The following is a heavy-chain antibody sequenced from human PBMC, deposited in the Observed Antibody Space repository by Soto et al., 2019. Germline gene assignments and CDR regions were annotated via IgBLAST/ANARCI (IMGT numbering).Heavy chain of an antibody. V-gene: IGHV1-46*01. Sequence: ASVKVSCKASGYTFTNYYVHWVRQAPGQGPEWMGVINPSGGSTRDAQKFQGRVTMTRDTSTSTVHMELSSLRSEDTAVYYCAREDTADYSGMDVWGQGTTVTVS. J-gene: IGHJ6*02. CDR1: GYTFTNYY. CDR3: AREDTADYSGMDV. D-gene: IGHD5-18*01. CDR2: INPSGGST.